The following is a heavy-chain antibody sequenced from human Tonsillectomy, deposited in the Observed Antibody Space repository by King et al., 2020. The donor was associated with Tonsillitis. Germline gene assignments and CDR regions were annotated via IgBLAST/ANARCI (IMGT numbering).Heavy chain of an antibody. J-gene: IGHJ4*02. CDR2: INHSGST. D-gene: IGHD3-22*01. CDR3: ARVVITMPPDY. CDR1: GGSFSGYY. V-gene: IGHV4-34*01. Sequence: VQLQQWGAGLLKPSETLSLTCAVYGGSFSGYYWSWIRQPPGKGLEWIGEINHSGSTNYNPSLKSRVTISVDTSKNQFSLKLSSVTAADTAVYYCARVVITMPPDYWGQVTLVTVSS.